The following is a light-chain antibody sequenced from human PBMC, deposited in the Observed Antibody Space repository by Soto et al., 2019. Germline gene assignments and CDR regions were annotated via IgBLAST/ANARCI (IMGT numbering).Light chain of an antibody. CDR2: DAS. J-gene: IGKJ1*01. CDR1: QRVNTC. V-gene: IGKV1-5*01. Sequence: DIQMTQSPSTLSASVGDRVSITCRASQRVNTCLAWYQQKPGNAPTLLIYDASSLQSGVPSRFSGSGSGTEFTLTISSLQPDDFATYYCQQYQIDWTFGQGTKVEIK. CDR3: QQYQIDWT.